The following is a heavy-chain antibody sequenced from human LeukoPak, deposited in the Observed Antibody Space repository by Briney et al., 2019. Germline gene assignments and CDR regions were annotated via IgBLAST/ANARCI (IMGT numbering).Heavy chain of an antibody. D-gene: IGHD3-9*01. V-gene: IGHV4-59*02. CDR3: ARGAYYDILTGYYYLGPMDY. CDR1: GASVSIYY. CDR2: VSYSGSR. J-gene: IGHJ4*02. Sequence: SETLSLTCTVSGASVSIYYWSWIRQPPGKGLEWIGDVSYSGSRKYNPSLKNRITISVDTSKNQLSLKLSSVTAADTAVYYCARGAYYDILTGYYYLGPMDYWGQGTLVTVSS.